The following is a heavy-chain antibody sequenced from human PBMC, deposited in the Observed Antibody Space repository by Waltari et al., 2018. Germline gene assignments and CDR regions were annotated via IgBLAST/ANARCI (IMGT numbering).Heavy chain of an antibody. D-gene: IGHD2-21*01. CDR2: VYHSGST. CDR1: GGSISSAGYS. CDR3: ARGVYCGGDCYFYGMDV. Sequence: QLQLQESGSGLVQPSQPLSLTCAVSGGSISSAGYSWHWIRRSPGKGLEWIGYVYHSGSTYYNPSLKSRATISVDRSKKQFSLKLTSMTAADTAVYYCARGVYCGGDCYFYGMDVWGQGTTVTVSS. V-gene: IGHV4-30-2*06. J-gene: IGHJ6*02.